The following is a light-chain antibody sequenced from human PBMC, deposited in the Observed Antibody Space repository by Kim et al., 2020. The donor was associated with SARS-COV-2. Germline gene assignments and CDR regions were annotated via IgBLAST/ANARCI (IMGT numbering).Light chain of an antibody. V-gene: IGKV3-20*01. CDR2: GAS. CDR1: QSVISDY. CDR3: QLYGSSPLMYT. Sequence: PGERATLSCRASQSVISDYLAWYQQIPGQHPRLLIFGASSRATGIPDRFSGSGSGTDFTLAISRLEPEDFAVYYCQLYGSSPLMYTFGQGTKLEI. J-gene: IGKJ2*01.